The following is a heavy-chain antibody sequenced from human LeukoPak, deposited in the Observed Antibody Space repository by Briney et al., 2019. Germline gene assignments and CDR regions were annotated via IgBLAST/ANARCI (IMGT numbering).Heavy chain of an antibody. CDR2: IYHSGST. J-gene: IGHJ3*02. V-gene: IGHV4-38-2*02. Sequence: SETLSLTCTVSGYPISSGYYWGWIRQPPGKGLEWIGSIYHSGSTYYNPSLKSRVTISVDTSKNQFSLKLSSVTAADTAVYYCARDGGATRDDAFDIWGQGTMVTVSS. CDR3: ARDGGATRDDAFDI. CDR1: GYPISSGYY. D-gene: IGHD1-26*01.